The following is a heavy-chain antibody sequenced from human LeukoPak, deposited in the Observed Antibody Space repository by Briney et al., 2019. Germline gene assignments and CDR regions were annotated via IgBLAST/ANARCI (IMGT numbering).Heavy chain of an antibody. CDR3: ARPGYYDNSGYYPGGAFDI. Sequence: GESLKISCKVSGYSFTNYWIGWVRQMPGKGLEWMGIIYPGDSDTRYSPSLQGQVTISADKSISTAYPQWSSLKASDTAMYYCARPGYYDNSGYYPGGAFDIWGQGTMVTVSS. D-gene: IGHD3-22*01. CDR1: GYSFTNYW. V-gene: IGHV5-51*01. CDR2: IYPGDSDT. J-gene: IGHJ3*02.